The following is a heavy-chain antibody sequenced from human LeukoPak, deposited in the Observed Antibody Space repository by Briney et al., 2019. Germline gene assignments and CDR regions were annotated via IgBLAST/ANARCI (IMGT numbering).Heavy chain of an antibody. D-gene: IGHD1-26*01. Sequence: SETLSLTCTVSGASLSTYYWSWIRQPPGKGLEWIGYISYSGSTNYNPSLKSRVTISVDTSKNQFSLNLGSVTAADTAIYYCARATVGGLAYWGQGTLVTVSS. CDR3: ARATVGGLAY. CDR2: ISYSGST. V-gene: IGHV4-59*01. CDR1: GASLSTYY. J-gene: IGHJ4*02.